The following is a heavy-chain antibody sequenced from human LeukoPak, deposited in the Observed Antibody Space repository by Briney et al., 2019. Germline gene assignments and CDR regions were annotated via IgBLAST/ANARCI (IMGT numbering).Heavy chain of an antibody. CDR2: INWNGGST. CDR3: ARVYELREEDYYYYYMDV. J-gene: IGHJ6*03. V-gene: IGHV3-20*04. Sequence: GGSLRLSCAASGFTFDDYGMSWVRQAPGKGLEWVSGINWNGGSTGYADSVKGRFTISRDNAKNSLYLQMNSLRAEDTALYYCARVYELREEDYYYYYMDVWGKGTTVTVSS. D-gene: IGHD5/OR15-5a*01. CDR1: GFTFDDYG.